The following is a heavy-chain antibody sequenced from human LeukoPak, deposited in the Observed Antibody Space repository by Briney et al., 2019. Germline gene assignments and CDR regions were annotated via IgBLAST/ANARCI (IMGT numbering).Heavy chain of an antibody. CDR2: ISYDGSNK. Sequence: PGGSLRLSCAASGFTFSSYGMHWVRQAPGKGLEWVAVISYDGSNKYYADSVKGRFTISRDNSKNTMYLQMTSLRAEDTAVYYCAKEHDNSGYYNENWGQGTLVTVSS. D-gene: IGHD3-22*01. J-gene: IGHJ4*02. CDR1: GFTFSSYG. V-gene: IGHV3-30*18. CDR3: AKEHDNSGYYNEN.